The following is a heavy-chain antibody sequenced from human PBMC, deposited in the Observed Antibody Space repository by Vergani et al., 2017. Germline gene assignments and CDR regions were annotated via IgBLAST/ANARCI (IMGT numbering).Heavy chain of an antibody. J-gene: IGHJ3*02. CDR3: ARVTRIGGAIPAGGAFDI. CDR1: GGSISSYY. D-gene: IGHD1-26*01. Sequence: QVQLQESGPGLVKPSETLSLTCTVSGGSISSYYWSWIRQPPGKGLEWIGYIYYSGSTNYNPSLKSRVTISVDTSKNQFSLKLSSVTAADTAVYYCARVTRIGGAIPAGGAFDIWGQGTMVTVSS. CDR2: IYYSGST. V-gene: IGHV4-59*01.